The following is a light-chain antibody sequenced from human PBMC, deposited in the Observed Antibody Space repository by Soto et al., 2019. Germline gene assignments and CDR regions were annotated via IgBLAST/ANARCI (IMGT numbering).Light chain of an antibody. J-gene: IGKJ1*01. CDR3: QQYGSSPPTWT. CDR2: GAS. V-gene: IGKV3-20*01. Sequence: EIVLTQSPGTLSLSPGERATLSCRASQSVSSSYLAWYQHKPGQAPRLLIYGASSRATGIPDRFSGSGSGTDFTLTISRLEPEDFAVYYCQQYGSSPPTWTFGQGTKVEIK. CDR1: QSVSSSY.